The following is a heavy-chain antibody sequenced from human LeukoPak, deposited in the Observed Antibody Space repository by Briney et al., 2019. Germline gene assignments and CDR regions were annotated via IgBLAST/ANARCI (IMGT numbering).Heavy chain of an antibody. CDR3: ARADCSSTSCFDY. D-gene: IGHD2-2*01. CDR2: IYSGGST. CDR1: GFTVSSNY. V-gene: IGHV3-53*01. Sequence: PGGSLRLSCAASGFTVSSNYMSWVRQAPGKGLEWVSVIYSGGSTYYADSAKGRFTISRDNSKNTLYLQMNSLRAEDTAVYYCARADCSSTSCFDYWGQGTLATVSS. J-gene: IGHJ4*02.